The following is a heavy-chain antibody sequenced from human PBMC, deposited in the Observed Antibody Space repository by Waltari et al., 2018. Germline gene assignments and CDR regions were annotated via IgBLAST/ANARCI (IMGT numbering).Heavy chain of an antibody. Sequence: QVQLVQSGAEVKKPGSSVKVSCKASGGTFSSYAISWVRQAPGKGLEWMGGIIPIFGTANYAQKFQGRVTITADESTSTAYMGLSSLRSEDAAVYYCARDGYNSDYWGQGTLVTVSS. D-gene: IGHD5-12*01. CDR2: IIPIFGTA. CDR1: GGTFSSYA. V-gene: IGHV1-69*12. J-gene: IGHJ4*02. CDR3: ARDGYNSDY.